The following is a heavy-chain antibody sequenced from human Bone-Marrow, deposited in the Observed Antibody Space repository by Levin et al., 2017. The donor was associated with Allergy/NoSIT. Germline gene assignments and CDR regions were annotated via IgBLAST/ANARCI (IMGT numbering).Heavy chain of an antibody. D-gene: IGHD2-15*01. V-gene: IGHV3-23*01. Sequence: HAGGSLRLSCAASGFTFSSHAMTWVRQAPGKGLEWVSAISDSGTGTYFADSVKGRFTISRDNSKNTLFLQMNSLRAEDTAVYYCAKDYYCGGGGCDGGVVVWGKGTTVTVSS. CDR3: AKDYYCGGGGCDGGVVV. CDR2: ISDSGTGT. CDR1: GFTFSSHA. J-gene: IGHJ6*04.